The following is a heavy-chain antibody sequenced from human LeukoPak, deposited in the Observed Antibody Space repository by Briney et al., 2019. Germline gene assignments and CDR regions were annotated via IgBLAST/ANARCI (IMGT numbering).Heavy chain of an antibody. V-gene: IGHV4-59*01. J-gene: IGHJ3*02. CDR1: GGSISSYY. Sequence: PSETLSLTCTVSGGSISSYYWSWIRQPPGKGLEWIGYIYYSGSTNYNPSLKSRVTISVDTSKNQFSLKLSSVTAADTAVYYCARARGYCSSTSCYGPGAFDIWGQGTMVTVSS. D-gene: IGHD2-2*01. CDR3: ARARGYCSSTSCYGPGAFDI. CDR2: IYYSGST.